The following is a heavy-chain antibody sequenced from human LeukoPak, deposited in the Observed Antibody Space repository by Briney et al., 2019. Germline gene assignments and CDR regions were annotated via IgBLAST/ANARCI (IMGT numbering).Heavy chain of an antibody. CDR2: IPSDGSNK. D-gene: IGHD3-22*01. Sequence: GRSLTPSCAPSTFTLSTFGMHWVRQAPGQGLEWVAVIPSDGSNKYYADSVKGRFTISRDNSKNTTYLQMNSPRAQHTAVYYFASLGAYYYDSRGDYWGQGTLVSVSS. J-gene: IGHJ4*02. CDR1: TFTLSTFG. V-gene: IGHV3-30*03. CDR3: ASLGAYYYDSRGDY.